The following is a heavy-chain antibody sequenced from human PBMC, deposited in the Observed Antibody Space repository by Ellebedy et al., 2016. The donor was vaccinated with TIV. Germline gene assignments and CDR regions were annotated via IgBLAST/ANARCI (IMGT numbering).Heavy chain of an antibody. CDR2: IYYSGST. CDR1: GGSISSYY. V-gene: IGHV4-59*08. D-gene: IGHD4-17*01. Sequence: SETLSLXCTVSGGSISSYYWSWIRQPPGKGLEWIGYIYYSGSTNYNPSLKSRVTISVDTSKNQFSLKLSSVTAADTAVYYCARHRYGDYDHWYFDLWGRGTLVTVSS. J-gene: IGHJ2*01. CDR3: ARHRYGDYDHWYFDL.